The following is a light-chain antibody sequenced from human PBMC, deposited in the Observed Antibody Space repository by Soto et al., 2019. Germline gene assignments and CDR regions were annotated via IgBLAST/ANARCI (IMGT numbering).Light chain of an antibody. CDR3: HQYYSYPFF. CDR1: QAISSY. CDR2: GTS. Sequence: AIRMTQSPSSLSASTGDRVTITCRASQAISSYLAWYQQKPGKAPNLLIYGTSTLQSGVPSRFSGSGSGTDFTLTISSLHSEDFATYYCHQYYSYPFFFGQGTKLEIK. J-gene: IGKJ2*01. V-gene: IGKV1-8*01.